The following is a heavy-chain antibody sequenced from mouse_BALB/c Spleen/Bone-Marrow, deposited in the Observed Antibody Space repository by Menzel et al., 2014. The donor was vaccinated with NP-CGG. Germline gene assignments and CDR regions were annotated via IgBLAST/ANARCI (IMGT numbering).Heavy chain of an antibody. CDR1: GFTFSSYT. CDR2: ISNGGGSA. CDR3: ARHHGDYFYYALDY. Sequence: VQLKESGGGFVQPGGSLKLSCAASGFTFSSYTMSWVRQTPEKRLEWVAYISNGGGSAYYSGTVKGRFTISRDNAKNTLYLQMSSLKSEDTAMYYCARHHGDYFYYALDYWGQGTSVTVSS. D-gene: IGHD2-13*01. J-gene: IGHJ4*01. V-gene: IGHV5-12-2*01.